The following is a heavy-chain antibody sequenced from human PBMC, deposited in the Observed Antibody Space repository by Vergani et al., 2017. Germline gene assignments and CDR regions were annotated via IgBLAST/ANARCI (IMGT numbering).Heavy chain of an antibody. D-gene: IGHD1-26*01. J-gene: IGHJ6*02. Sequence: EVQLLESGGGLVQPGGSLRLSCAASGFTFSSYAMSWVRQAPGKGLEWVANIKQDGSEKYYVDSVKGRFTISRDNSKNTLYLQMNSLRAEDTAAYYCARDRVSGSYGHYYGMDVWGQGTTVTVSS. CDR2: IKQDGSEK. CDR1: GFTFSSYA. V-gene: IGHV3-7*01. CDR3: ARDRVSGSYGHYYGMDV.